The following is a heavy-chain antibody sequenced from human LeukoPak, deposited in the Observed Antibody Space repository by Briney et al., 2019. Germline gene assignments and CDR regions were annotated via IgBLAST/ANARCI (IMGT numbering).Heavy chain of an antibody. CDR1: GFTFSSYA. V-gene: IGHV3-23*01. CDR2: ISGSGGST. D-gene: IGHD3-22*01. Sequence: GGSLRLSCAASGFTFSSYAMSWVRQAPGKGLEWVSAISGSGGSTYYADSVKGRFTISRDNSKNTLYLQMNSLRAEDTAVYYCAKDGRYYYDSSGPNYYYYYMDVWGKGTTVTVSS. CDR3: AKDGRYYYDSSGPNYYYYYMDV. J-gene: IGHJ6*03.